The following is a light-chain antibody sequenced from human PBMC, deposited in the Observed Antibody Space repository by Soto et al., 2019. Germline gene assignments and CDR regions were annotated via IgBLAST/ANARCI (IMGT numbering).Light chain of an antibody. J-gene: IGKJ2*01. CDR2: GAA. V-gene: IGKV3-20*01. CDR3: QQYASSPT. Sequence: EIVLTQSPGTLSLSPGERATLSCRASQSVSSSYLGWYQQKPGQAPRLVIYGAASRATGIPDRFSGSGSGTDFTLTITRLEPEEFAVYYCQQYASSPTVGQGTKLEIK. CDR1: QSVSSSY.